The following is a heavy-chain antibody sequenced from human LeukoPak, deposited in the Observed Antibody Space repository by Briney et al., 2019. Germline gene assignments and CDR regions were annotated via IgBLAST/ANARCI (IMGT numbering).Heavy chain of an antibody. CDR1: GGTFSSYA. J-gene: IGHJ5*02. Sequence: SVKVSCKASGGTFSSYAISWVRQAPGQGLEWMGRIIPILGIANYAQKFQGRVTITADTSTSTAYMELSSLRSDDTAVYYCARSIPLWKELRRDWLDPWGQGTQVTVSS. CDR2: IIPILGIA. D-gene: IGHD2-21*01. V-gene: IGHV1-69*04. CDR3: ARSIPLWKELRRDWLDP.